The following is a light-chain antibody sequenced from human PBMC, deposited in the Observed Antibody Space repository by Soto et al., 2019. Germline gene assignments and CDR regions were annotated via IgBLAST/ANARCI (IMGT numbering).Light chain of an antibody. CDR3: QQSDHSPMYA. V-gene: IGKV1-39*01. CDR2: AAS. Sequence: DIQMTQSPSSLSASVGDRVTITCRASQSISTSLNWYQQKPGQAPKLLIYAASYLQSGVPSRFSGSGSETEFTLTISSLQPEDLANYFCQQSDHSPMYAFGQGTDLKIK. CDR1: QSISTS. J-gene: IGKJ2*01.